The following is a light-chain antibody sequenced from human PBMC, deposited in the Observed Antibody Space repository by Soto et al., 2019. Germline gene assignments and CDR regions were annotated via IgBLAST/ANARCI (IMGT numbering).Light chain of an antibody. J-gene: IGLJ2*01. V-gene: IGLV4-69*01. CDR2: LNSDGSH. CDR1: SGHSSYA. CDR3: QTWGTGPS. Sequence: QPVLTQSPSASASLGASVKLTCTLSSGHSSYAIAWHQQQPEKGPRYLMKLNSDGSHSKGDGIPDRFSGSSSGAERYLTISSLQSEDEADYYCQTWGTGPSFGGGTQLTVL.